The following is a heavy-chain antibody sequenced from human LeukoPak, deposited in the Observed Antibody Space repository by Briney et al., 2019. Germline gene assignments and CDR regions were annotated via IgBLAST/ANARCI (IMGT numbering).Heavy chain of an antibody. Sequence: GGSLRLSCAASGFTFSDHAMGWVRQAPGKGLEWVSSVSTTISNIYYADSVRGRFTISRDNAKNSLYLQMTSLRAEDTAVYYCARLSGGGFGKYYFDYWGQGILVTVSS. D-gene: IGHD2-15*01. CDR2: VSTTISNI. V-gene: IGHV3-21*01. J-gene: IGHJ4*02. CDR3: ARLSGGGFGKYYFDY. CDR1: GFTFSDHA.